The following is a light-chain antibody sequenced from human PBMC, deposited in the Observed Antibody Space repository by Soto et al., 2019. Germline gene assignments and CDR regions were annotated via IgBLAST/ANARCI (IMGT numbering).Light chain of an antibody. CDR3: QQYNNWPRGT. CDR2: GAS. CDR1: QSVSSN. Sequence: EIVMTQSPATLSVSPGERATLSCRASQSVSSNLAWYQQKPGQAPRLLIYGASTRATAIPPRFSGSGSGTDFTLTISSLQSEDFAVYYCQQYNNWPRGTFGQGTKV. V-gene: IGKV3-15*01. J-gene: IGKJ1*01.